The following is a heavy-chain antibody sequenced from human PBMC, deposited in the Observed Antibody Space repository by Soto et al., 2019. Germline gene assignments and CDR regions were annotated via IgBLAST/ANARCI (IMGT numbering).Heavy chain of an antibody. D-gene: IGHD3-22*01. Sequence: GESLKISCKGSGYSFTSYWIGWVRQMPGKGLEWMGRIDPSDSQTYYSPSFRGHVTISVTKSITTVFLQWSSLRASDTAMYYCARQIYDSDTGPNFQYYFDSWGQGTPVTVSS. CDR2: IDPSDSQT. CDR3: ARQIYDSDTGPNFQYYFDS. V-gene: IGHV5-10-1*01. J-gene: IGHJ4*02. CDR1: GYSFTSYW.